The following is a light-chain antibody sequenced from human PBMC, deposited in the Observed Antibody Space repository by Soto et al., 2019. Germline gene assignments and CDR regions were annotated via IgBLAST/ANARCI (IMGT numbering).Light chain of an antibody. CDR3: QQYESSPRT. CDR1: QSVSSSY. V-gene: IGKV3-20*01. Sequence: IVLTQSPVTLSLSPGERATLSFRASQSVSSSYLAWYQQRPGQAPRLLVYHTSNRATGIPDRFSASGSGTDFTLTISRLEPEDFAVYYCQQYESSPRTFGQGTKVDI. CDR2: HTS. J-gene: IGKJ1*01.